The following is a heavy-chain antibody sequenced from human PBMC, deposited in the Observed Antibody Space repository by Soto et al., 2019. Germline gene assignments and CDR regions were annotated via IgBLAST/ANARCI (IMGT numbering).Heavy chain of an antibody. V-gene: IGHV3-9*01. CDR3: AKDMSYGDYGWFDP. CDR2: ISWNSGSI. J-gene: IGHJ5*02. D-gene: IGHD4-17*01. CDR1: GFTFDDHA. Sequence: EVQLVESGGGLVQPGRSLRLSCAASGFTFDDHAMHWVRQAPGKGLEWVSGISWNSGSIGYADSVKGRFTISRDNAKNSLYLQMNSLRAEDTALYYCAKDMSYGDYGWFDPWGQGTLVTVSS.